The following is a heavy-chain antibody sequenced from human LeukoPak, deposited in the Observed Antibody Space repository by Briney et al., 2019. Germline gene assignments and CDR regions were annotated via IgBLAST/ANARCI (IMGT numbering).Heavy chain of an antibody. CDR2: IYYSGST. CDR3: ARDSYDFWSGYRLDY. J-gene: IGHJ4*02. CDR1: GGSISSGDYY. Sequence: SETLSLTCTVSGGSISSGDYYWSWIRQPPGKGLEWIGYIYYSGSTYYNPSLKSRVTISVDTSKNQFSLKLSSVTAADMAVCYCARDSYDFWSGYRLDYWGQGTLVTVSS. D-gene: IGHD3-3*01. V-gene: IGHV4-30-4*01.